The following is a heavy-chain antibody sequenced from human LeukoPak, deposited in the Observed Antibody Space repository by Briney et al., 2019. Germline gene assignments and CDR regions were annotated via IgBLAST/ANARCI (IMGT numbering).Heavy chain of an antibody. CDR1: GFTFSSYA. Sequence: QTGGSLRLSCAASGFTFSSYAMHWVRQAPGKGLEWVAVISYDGSNKYYADSVKGRFTISRDNSKNTLYLQMNSLRAEDTAVYYCARDGRLPGVYYFDYWGQGTLVTVSS. CDR3: ARDGRLPGVYYFDY. V-gene: IGHV3-30*04. J-gene: IGHJ4*02. D-gene: IGHD6-25*01. CDR2: ISYDGSNK.